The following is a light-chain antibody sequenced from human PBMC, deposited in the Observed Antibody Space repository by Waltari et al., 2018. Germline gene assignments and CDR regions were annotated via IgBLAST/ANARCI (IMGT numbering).Light chain of an antibody. CDR3: CSYAGSSTEV. CDR2: EVS. Sequence: QSALTQPASVSGSPGQSITISCTGTSSDVGSYNLVSWYQQHPGKAPKPMIYEVSKRPSGVSNRFSGSKSGNTASLTISGLQAEDEVDYYCCSYAGSSTEVFGGGTKLTVL. J-gene: IGLJ2*01. CDR1: SSDVGSYNL. V-gene: IGLV2-23*02.